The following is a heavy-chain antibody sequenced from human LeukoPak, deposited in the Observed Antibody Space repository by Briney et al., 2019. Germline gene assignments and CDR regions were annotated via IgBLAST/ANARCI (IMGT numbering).Heavy chain of an antibody. V-gene: IGHV6-1*01. Sequence: SQTLSLTCAISGDIVSRNSAAWNWIRQSPSRGLEWLGRTYYRSKWYTDYAVSMKSRITINPDTSKNQFSLQLNSVTPEDTAVYYCAREWVAVSDGFDIWGQGTMVTVSS. CDR3: AREWVAVSDGFDI. CDR1: GDIVSRNSAA. J-gene: IGHJ3*02. CDR2: TYYRSKWYT. D-gene: IGHD2-15*01.